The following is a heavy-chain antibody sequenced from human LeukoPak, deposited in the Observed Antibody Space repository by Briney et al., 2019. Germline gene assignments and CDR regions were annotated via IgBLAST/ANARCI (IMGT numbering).Heavy chain of an antibody. CDR1: GFTFSSYA. CDR3: ATTVDWRGDY. V-gene: IGHV3-30*04. CDR2: ISYDGSNK. J-gene: IGHJ4*02. D-gene: IGHD3-9*01. Sequence: PGRSLRLSCAASGFTFSSYAMHWVPQAPGKGLEWVAVISYDGSNKYYADSVKGRFTISRDNSKTTLYLQMNSLRAEDTAVYYCATTVDWRGDYWGQGTLVTVSS.